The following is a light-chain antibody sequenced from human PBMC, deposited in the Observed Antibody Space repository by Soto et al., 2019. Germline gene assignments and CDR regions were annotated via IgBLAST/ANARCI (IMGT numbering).Light chain of an antibody. Sequence: DIQMTQSPSSVSASIGDRVTVTCRASQGISNCLAWYQQKPGKAPKFLISAASSLQSAVPSRFSGSGSGTDFTLTISSLQPEDFATYYCQQAYSFPITFGQGTRLEIK. CDR1: QGISNC. CDR3: QQAYSFPIT. V-gene: IGKV1-12*01. CDR2: AAS. J-gene: IGKJ5*01.